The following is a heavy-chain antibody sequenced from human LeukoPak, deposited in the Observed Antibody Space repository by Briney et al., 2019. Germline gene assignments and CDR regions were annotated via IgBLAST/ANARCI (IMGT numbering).Heavy chain of an antibody. CDR1: GFTFSSYG. CDR3: AKRVAHSSGAYWDY. J-gene: IGHJ4*02. V-gene: IGHV3-23*01. D-gene: IGHD6-19*01. CDR2: ISGGGGGT. Sequence: GGSLRLSCEASGFTFSSYGMSWVRQAPGKGLEWVSAISGGGGGTYYADSVKGRSTISRDNSKNTLYLQMNSLRAEDAAVYFCAKRVAHSSGAYWDYWGQGILVTVSS.